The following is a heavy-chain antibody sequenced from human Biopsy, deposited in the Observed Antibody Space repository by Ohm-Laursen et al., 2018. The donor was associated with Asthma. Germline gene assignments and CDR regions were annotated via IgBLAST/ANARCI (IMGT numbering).Heavy chain of an antibody. Sequence: ASVKVSCKASGYTFTSYYMHWVRQAPGQGLEWMGIINPSGGSTSYAQKFQGRVTMTRDTSTSTAYMELRSLRSDDTAVYYCARDGPVGAPSDYWGQGTLVTVSS. CDR3: ARDGPVGAPSDY. CDR2: INPSGGST. CDR1: GYTFTSYY. J-gene: IGHJ4*02. D-gene: IGHD1-26*01. V-gene: IGHV1-46*01.